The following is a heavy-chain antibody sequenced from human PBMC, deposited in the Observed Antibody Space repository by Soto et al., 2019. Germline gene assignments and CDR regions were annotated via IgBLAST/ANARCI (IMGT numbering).Heavy chain of an antibody. Sequence: PGGSLRLSCVASGFTFSNYAMSWVRQAPGKGLEWVSGIRGGGETIYYSDSVTGRLTLSRDNSKNTVYLQMHSLRAEDTAVYYCARYGDSMEWSFDYWGQGTPVTVSS. D-gene: IGHD4-17*01. CDR3: ARYGDSMEWSFDY. J-gene: IGHJ4*02. CDR1: GFTFSNYA. CDR2: IRGGGETI. V-gene: IGHV3-23*01.